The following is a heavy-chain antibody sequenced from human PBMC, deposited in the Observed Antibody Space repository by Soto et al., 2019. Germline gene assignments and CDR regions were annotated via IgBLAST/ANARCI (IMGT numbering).Heavy chain of an antibody. CDR2: ISAYNGNT. CDR1: GYTFASYA. CDR3: ARGERWLQSPYYFDY. D-gene: IGHD5-12*01. J-gene: IGHJ4*02. V-gene: IGHV1-18*01. Sequence: GASVKVSCKASGYTFASYAISWMRQAPGQGLEWMGWISAYNGNTNYAQKLQGRVTMTTDTSTSTAYMELNSLRAEDTAVYYCARGERWLQSPYYFDYWGRGTLVTVSS.